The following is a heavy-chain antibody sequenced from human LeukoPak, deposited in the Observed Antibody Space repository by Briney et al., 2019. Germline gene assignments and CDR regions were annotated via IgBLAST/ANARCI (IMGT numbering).Heavy chain of an antibody. CDR2: INHSGST. D-gene: IGHD3-16*02. Sequence: SETLSLTCAVYGGSFSGYYWSWIRQPPGKGLERIGEINHSGSTNYNPSLKSRVTISVDTSKNQFSLKLSSVTAADTAVYYCARYLETRWFDPWGQGTLVTVSS. V-gene: IGHV4-34*01. CDR3: ARYLETRWFDP. J-gene: IGHJ5*02. CDR1: GGSFSGYY.